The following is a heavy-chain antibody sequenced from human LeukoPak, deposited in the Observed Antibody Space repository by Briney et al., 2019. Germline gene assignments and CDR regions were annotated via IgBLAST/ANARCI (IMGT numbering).Heavy chain of an antibody. CDR2: IFFSGTT. CDR1: GGSISSYY. J-gene: IGHJ4*02. CDR3: ARVGSGGAWFDF. D-gene: IGHD6-19*01. Sequence: SETLSLTCTVSGGSISSYYWSWIRQPPGKGLEWIGYIFFSGTTNYNPSLKSRVTISVDTSKNQFSLKMTSVTAADTAVYFCARVGSGGAWFDFWGQGTLVTVSS. V-gene: IGHV4-59*01.